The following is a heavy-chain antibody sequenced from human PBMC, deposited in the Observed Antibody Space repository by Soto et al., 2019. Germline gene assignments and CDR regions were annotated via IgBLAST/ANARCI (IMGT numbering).Heavy chain of an antibody. V-gene: IGHV3-48*03. CDR3: ARGAGDSSGYYYVPFDY. J-gene: IGHJ4*02. CDR2: ISSSGSTI. CDR1: GFTFSSYE. Sequence: SLKISCAASGFTFSSYEMNWVRQAPGKGLEWVSYISSSGSTIYYADSVKGRFTISRDNAKNSLYLQMNSLRAEDTAVYYCARGAGDSSGYYYVPFDYWGQGTLVTVSS. D-gene: IGHD3-22*01.